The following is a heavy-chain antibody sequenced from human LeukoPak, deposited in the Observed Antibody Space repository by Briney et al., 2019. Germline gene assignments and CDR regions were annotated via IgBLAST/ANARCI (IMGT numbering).Heavy chain of an antibody. V-gene: IGHV3-72*01. CDR1: GFTLSDHY. J-gene: IGHJ4*02. Sequence: GGSLRLSCAASGFTLSDHYMDWVRQAPGKGPEWVGRSRNKANSYTTEYAASVTGRFTIARDDSENSLYLQMNSLKTEDTAVYYCARGDSSGYSNYWGQGTLVTVSS. CDR3: ARGDSSGYSNY. CDR2: SRNKANSYTT. D-gene: IGHD3-22*01.